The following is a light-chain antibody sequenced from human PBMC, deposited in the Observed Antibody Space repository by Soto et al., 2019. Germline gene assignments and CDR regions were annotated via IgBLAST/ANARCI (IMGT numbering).Light chain of an antibody. CDR3: QQFYSTPYT. Sequence: DIVMTQSPDSLAVSPGERATINCKASQSVLFSANNKNYLAWYQQKPGQPPKLLIYWASTRESGVPDRFSGSGSATDFTLTISSLQAEDVAVYYCQQFYSTPYTFGQGTKLEI. J-gene: IGKJ2*01. CDR2: WAS. V-gene: IGKV4-1*01. CDR1: QSVLFSANNKNY.